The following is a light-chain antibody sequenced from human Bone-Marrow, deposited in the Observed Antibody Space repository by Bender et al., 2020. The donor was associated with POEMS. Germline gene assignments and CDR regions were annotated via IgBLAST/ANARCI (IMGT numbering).Light chain of an antibody. CDR2: DVH. J-gene: IGLJ1*01. CDR1: SNDIGYYNY. CDR3: SSYTPSNSYV. Sequence: QSALTQPASVSGSPGQSITISCTGTSNDIGYYNYVSWYRLQPGKAPTLIISDVHIRPSGVSNRFSASKSANTASLTISGLQTEDEADYYCSSYTPSNSYVFGTGTTVTVL. V-gene: IGLV2-14*03.